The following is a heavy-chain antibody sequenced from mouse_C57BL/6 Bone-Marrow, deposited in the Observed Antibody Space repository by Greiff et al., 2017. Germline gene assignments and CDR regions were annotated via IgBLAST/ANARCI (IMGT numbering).Heavy chain of an antibody. D-gene: IGHD2-12*01. CDR3: AKWGYSDSEGFAY. J-gene: IGHJ3*01. Sequence: QVQLQQSGAELVRPGASVKLSCKASGYTFTYYYINWVKQRPGQGLEWIARIHPGSGNTYYNEKFKGKATLTAEKSSSTAYMQLSSLTTEDSAVDFCAKWGYSDSEGFAYWGQGTLVTVSA. V-gene: IGHV1-76*01. CDR2: IHPGSGNT. CDR1: GYTFTYYY.